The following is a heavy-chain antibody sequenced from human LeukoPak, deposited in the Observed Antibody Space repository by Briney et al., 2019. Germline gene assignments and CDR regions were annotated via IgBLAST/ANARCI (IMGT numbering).Heavy chain of an antibody. D-gene: IGHD5-12*01. CDR2: IYHSGST. CDR3: ARDGYSGNDGL. J-gene: IGHJ4*02. CDR1: GYSISSNFY. Sequence: SETLSLTCTVSGYSISSNFYWGWIRQSPAKGLEWIGSIYHSGSTYYNPSLKSRVTISVDTSKNQFSLKMSSVTAADTAVYYCARDGYSGNDGLWGQGTLVTVSS. V-gene: IGHV4-38-2*02.